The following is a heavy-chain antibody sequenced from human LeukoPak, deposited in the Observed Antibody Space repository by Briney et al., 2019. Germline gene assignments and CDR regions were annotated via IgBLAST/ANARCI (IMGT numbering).Heavy chain of an antibody. CDR1: GFTFSSYA. D-gene: IGHD3-10*02. V-gene: IGHV3-30*18. J-gene: IGHJ3*01. CDR2: ISYDGSNK. CDR3: AKFFTGEYVRAFDV. Sequence: GRSLRLSCAASGFTFSSYAMHWVRQAPGKGLEWVAVISYDGSNKCYADSVKGRFTISRDNSKNTLYLQMNSLRAEDTAVYYCAKFFTGEYVRAFDVWGQGTMVTVSS.